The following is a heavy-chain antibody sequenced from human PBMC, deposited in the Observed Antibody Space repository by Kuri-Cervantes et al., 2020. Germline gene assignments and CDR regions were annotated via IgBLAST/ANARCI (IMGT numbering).Heavy chain of an antibody. J-gene: IGHJ6*02. V-gene: IGHV1-2*02. CDR2: INPNSGGT. D-gene: IGHD6-13*01. Sequence: ASVKVSCKASGYTFTGYYMHWVRQAPGQGLEWMGWINPNSGGTNYAQKSQGRVTMTRDTSISTAYMELSRLRSDDTAVYYCARSGIAAAGTNYYYGMDVWGQGTTVTVSS. CDR3: ARSGIAAAGTNYYYGMDV. CDR1: GYTFTGYY.